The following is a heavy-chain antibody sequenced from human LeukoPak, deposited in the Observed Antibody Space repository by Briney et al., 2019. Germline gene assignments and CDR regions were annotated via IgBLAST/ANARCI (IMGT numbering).Heavy chain of an antibody. CDR3: AKAPEYSSSSPEEYYFDY. CDR2: ISWNSGSI. V-gene: IGHV3-9*01. CDR1: GSTFDDYA. D-gene: IGHD6-6*01. J-gene: IGHJ4*02. Sequence: PGRSLRLSCAASGSTFDDYAMHWVRQAPGKGLEWVSGISWNSGSIGYADSVKGRFTISRDNAKNSLYLQMNSLRAEDTALYYCAKAPEYSSSSPEEYYFDYWGQGTLVTVSS.